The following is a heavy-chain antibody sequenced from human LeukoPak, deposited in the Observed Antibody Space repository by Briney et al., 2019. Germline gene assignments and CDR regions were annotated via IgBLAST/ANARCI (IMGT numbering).Heavy chain of an antibody. CDR2: ISSSGSTI. Sequence: GSLRLSCAASGFTFSSYEMNWVRQAPGKGLEWVSYISSSGSTIYYADSVKGRITISRDNAKNSLYLQMNSLRAEDTAVYYCARDVLTPNSYGMDVWGQGTTVTVSS. V-gene: IGHV3-48*03. CDR3: ARDVLTPNSYGMDV. CDR1: GFTFSSYE. J-gene: IGHJ6*02. D-gene: IGHD4-23*01.